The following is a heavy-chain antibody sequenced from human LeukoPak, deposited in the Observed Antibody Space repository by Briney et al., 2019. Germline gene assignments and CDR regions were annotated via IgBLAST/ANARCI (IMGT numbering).Heavy chain of an antibody. V-gene: IGHV1-2*02. Sequence: ASVKVSCKASGYTFTGYYMHWVRQAPGQGLEWMGWINPNSGGTNYAQKLQGRVTMTTDTSTSTAYMELRSLRSDDTAVYYCARRHSSSAYYYYYMDVWGKGTTVTVSS. CDR1: GYTFTGYY. J-gene: IGHJ6*03. CDR2: INPNSGGT. D-gene: IGHD6-6*01. CDR3: ARRHSSSAYYYYYMDV.